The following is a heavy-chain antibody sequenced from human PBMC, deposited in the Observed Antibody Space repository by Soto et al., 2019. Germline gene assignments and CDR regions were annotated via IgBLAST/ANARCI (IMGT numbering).Heavy chain of an antibody. CDR1: GFTFSSYA. CDR2: ISGSGGNT. J-gene: IGHJ4*02. Sequence: EVQLLESAGGLAQPGGSLRLSCAASGFTFSSYAMRWVRQAPGKGLEWVSAISGSGGNTYYADSVKGRFTISRDNSKNTLFLQMNSLRAEDTAVYYCAKCAGSGWYPDYWGQGTLVTVSS. V-gene: IGHV3-23*01. D-gene: IGHD6-19*01. CDR3: AKCAGSGWYPDY.